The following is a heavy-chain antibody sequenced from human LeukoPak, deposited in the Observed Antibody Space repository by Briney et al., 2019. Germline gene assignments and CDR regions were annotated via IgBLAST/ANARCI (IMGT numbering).Heavy chain of an antibody. Sequence: SETLSLTCTVSGGSINSISYDWGWIRQPPGKGLEWIGSIYYSGSTYYNPSLKSRVTISVDTSKNQFSLKLSSVTAADTAVYYCARGYRSSTICYAGSNWFDPWGQGTLVTVSS. CDR1: GGSINSISYD. D-gene: IGHD2-2*01. V-gene: IGHV4-39*01. CDR2: IYYSGST. J-gene: IGHJ5*02. CDR3: ARGYRSSTICYAGSNWFDP.